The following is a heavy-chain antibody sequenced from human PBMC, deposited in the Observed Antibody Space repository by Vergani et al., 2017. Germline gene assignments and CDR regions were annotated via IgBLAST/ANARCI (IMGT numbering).Heavy chain of an antibody. J-gene: IGHJ5*02. Sequence: QVQLVQSGAEVKKPGASVKVSCKASGYTFTSYAMHWVRQAPGQRLEWMGWINAGNGNTKYSQKFQGRVTITRDTSASTAYMELSSLRSEDTAVYYCASYPSAYCGGDCYSGWFDPWGQGTLVTVSS. CDR2: INAGNGNT. V-gene: IGHV1-3*01. CDR3: ASYPSAYCGGDCYSGWFDP. D-gene: IGHD2-21*02. CDR1: GYTFTSYA.